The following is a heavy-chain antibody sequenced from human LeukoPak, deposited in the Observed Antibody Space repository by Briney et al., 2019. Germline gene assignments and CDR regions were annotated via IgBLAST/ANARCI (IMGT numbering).Heavy chain of an antibody. CDR1: GGSFSGYY. V-gene: IGHV4-34*01. CDR3: ARGLGDPKDY. D-gene: IGHD2-21*02. CDR2: INHSGST. J-gene: IGHJ4*02. Sequence: SETLSLTCAVYGGSFSGYYWSWIRQPPGKGLEWIGEINHSGSTNYNPSLKSRVTISVDTSKNQFSLKLSSVTAADTAVYYCARGLGDPKDYWGQGTLVTVSS.